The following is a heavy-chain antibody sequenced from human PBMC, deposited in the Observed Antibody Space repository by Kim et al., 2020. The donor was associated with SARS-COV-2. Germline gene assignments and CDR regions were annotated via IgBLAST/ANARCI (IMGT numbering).Heavy chain of an antibody. CDR1: GFTFSSYA. D-gene: IGHD3-22*01. CDR3: ANPYYYDSGYTVIDY. Sequence: GGSLRLSCTASGFTFSSYAMTWVRQSPGKGLEWVSAIYSNGRRTFYSESVKGRFTISRDNSQNALYLQLDSLRAEDTAVYYCANPYYYDSGYTVIDYWGQGTLVTVSS. J-gene: IGHJ4*02. V-gene: IGHV3-23*05. CDR2: IYSNGRRT.